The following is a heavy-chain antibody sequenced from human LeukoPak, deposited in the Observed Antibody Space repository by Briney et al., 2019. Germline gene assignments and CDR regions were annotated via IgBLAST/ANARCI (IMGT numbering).Heavy chain of an antibody. CDR3: AGTMIVVEGAFDI. Sequence: KSSETLSLTCTVSGGSISSGDYYWSWIRQPPGKGLEWIGYIYYSGSTYYNPSLKSRVTISLDTSKNQFSLKLSSVTAADTAVYYCAGTMIVVEGAFDIWGQGTMVTASS. J-gene: IGHJ3*02. CDR2: IYYSGST. D-gene: IGHD3-22*01. V-gene: IGHV4-30-4*01. CDR1: GGSISSGDYY.